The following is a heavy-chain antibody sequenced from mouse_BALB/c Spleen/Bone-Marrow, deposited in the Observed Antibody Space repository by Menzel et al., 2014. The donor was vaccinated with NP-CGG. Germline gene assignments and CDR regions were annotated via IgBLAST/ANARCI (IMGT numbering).Heavy chain of an antibody. Sequence: EVQLQQSGPSLVKPSQTLSLTCSVTGDSITSGYWNWIRKFPGNKLEYMGYISYSGSTYYNPSLKSRISITRDTSKNQYYLQLNSVTTEDTATYYCAGPLITTVVAPFAYWGQGTLVTVSA. D-gene: IGHD1-1*01. J-gene: IGHJ3*01. CDR1: GDSITSGY. V-gene: IGHV3-8*02. CDR2: ISYSGST. CDR3: AGPLITTVVAPFAY.